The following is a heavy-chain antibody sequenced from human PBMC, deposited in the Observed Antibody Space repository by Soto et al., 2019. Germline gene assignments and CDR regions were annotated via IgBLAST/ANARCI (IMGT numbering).Heavy chain of an antibody. J-gene: IGHJ4*02. D-gene: IGHD1-26*01. CDR1: GFTFSSYS. CDR2: ITYNGSNK. V-gene: IGHV3-30*03. CDR3: TRPSRVGHTPVDFEY. Sequence: PGGSLRLSCAASGFTFSSYSMNWVRQAPGKGLEWVAFITYNGSNKFYADSVKGRFTISRDDFKNTVYLEMNSLRAEDTALYYCTRPSRVGHTPVDFEYWGQGTMVTVSS.